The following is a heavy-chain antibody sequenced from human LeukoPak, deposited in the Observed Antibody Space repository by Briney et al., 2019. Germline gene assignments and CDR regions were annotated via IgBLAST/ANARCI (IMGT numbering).Heavy chain of an antibody. V-gene: IGHV3-7*01. CDR2: IKPDGSET. CDR3: ARDGGYRGYDADC. D-gene: IGHD5-12*01. J-gene: IGHJ4*02. Sequence: GGSLRLSCAASGFTFSNYWMSWVRQAPEKGLEWVANIKPDGSETYSVDSVRGRFTISRENAQNSLFLQMNSLRAEDTAVYYCARDGGYRGYDADCWGQGTLVTVSS. CDR1: GFTFSNYW.